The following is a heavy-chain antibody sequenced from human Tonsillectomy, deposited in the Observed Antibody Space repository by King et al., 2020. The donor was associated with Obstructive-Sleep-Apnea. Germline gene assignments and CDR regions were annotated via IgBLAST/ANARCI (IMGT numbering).Heavy chain of an antibody. CDR2: IYHSGTT. D-gene: IGHD4-17*01. J-gene: IGHJ6*02. CDR3: ARERRATVATRGPMDV. CDR1: GGSISTNNW. V-gene: IGHV4-4*02. Sequence: VQLQESGPGLVKPSGTLSLTCAVSGGSISTNNWWNWVRQPPGKGLEWIGEIYHSGTTNYNPSLKSRVTMSVDKFKNQFSLNLTSVTAADTAVYYCARERRATVATRGPMDVWGQGTTVTVPS.